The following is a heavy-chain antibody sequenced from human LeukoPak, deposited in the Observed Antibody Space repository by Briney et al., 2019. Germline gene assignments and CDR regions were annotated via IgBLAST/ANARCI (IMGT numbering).Heavy chain of an antibody. D-gene: IGHD3-3*01. CDR2: IIGNGADI. CDR3: AKDRIPDGFYSIDN. CDR1: GFTFGTYA. J-gene: IGHJ4*02. V-gene: IGHV3-23*01. Sequence: GGSLRLSCTASGFTFGTYAMNWVRQAPGKGLEWVSAIIGNGADINYADSVKGRFTISRDNSKNTLYLQMNNLRVEGTAVYYCAKDRIPDGFYSIDNWGQGALVIVSS.